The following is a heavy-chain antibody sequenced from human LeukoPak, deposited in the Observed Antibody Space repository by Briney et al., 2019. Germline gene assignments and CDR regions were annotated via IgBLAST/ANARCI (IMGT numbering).Heavy chain of an antibody. CDR3: ARATKSYGDYAYLDAFDI. CDR1: GYTFTSYG. V-gene: IGHV1-18*01. CDR2: ISAYNGNT. J-gene: IGHJ3*02. Sequence: GASVKVSCKASGYTFTSYGISWVRQAPGQGLEWMGWISAYNGNTNYAQKLQGRVTMTTDTSTSTAYMELRSLRSDDTAVYYCARATKSYGDYAYLDAFDIWGQGTMVTVSS. D-gene: IGHD4-17*01.